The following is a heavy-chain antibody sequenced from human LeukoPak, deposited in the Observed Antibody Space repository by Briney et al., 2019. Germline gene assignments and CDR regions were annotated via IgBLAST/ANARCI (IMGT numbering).Heavy chain of an antibody. CDR2: IYCSGST. CDR3: ARALPDIARYDYYLHV. J-gene: IGHJ6*03. CDR1: GGSINSYY. V-gene: IGHV4-59*01. D-gene: IGHD5-12*01. Sequence: SETLSLTCTVSGGSINSYYWSWIRQPPGKGLEWIGRIYCSGSTNYNPSLKSRVTISVDTSKNQFSLKLTSVPAADTAVYYCARALPDIARYDYYLHVWGNGKTVTVSS.